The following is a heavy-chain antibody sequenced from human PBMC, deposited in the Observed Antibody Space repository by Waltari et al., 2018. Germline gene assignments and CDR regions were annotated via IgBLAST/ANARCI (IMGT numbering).Heavy chain of an antibody. CDR2: VDPEDGET. V-gene: IGHV1-24*01. CDR1: GYTLTELS. Sequence: QVQLVQSGAEVKKPGASVKVSCKVSGYTLTELSMHWGRQAPGKGLEWMGGVDPEDGETIYAQKFQGRVTMTEDTSTDTAYMELSSLRSEDTAVYYCAAPRLGVGARTITFDIWGQGTMVTVSS. CDR3: AAPRLGVGARTITFDI. J-gene: IGHJ3*02. D-gene: IGHD1-26*01.